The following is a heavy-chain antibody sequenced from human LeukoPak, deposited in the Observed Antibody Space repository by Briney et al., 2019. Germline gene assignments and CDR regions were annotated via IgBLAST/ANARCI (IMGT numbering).Heavy chain of an antibody. J-gene: IGHJ4*02. CDR1: GGSISSPTYY. D-gene: IGHD3-16*02. V-gene: IGHV4-39*01. CDR3: ARLGGYHDPPDY. CDR2: IHHSGST. Sequence: SETLSLTCTVSGGSISSPTYYWAWIRQPPEQELEWIKTIHHSGSTYDNPSLKSRFTMSVDTSKNQFFLNLSSVTAADTAVYYCARLGGYHDPPDYWGQGTLVTVSS.